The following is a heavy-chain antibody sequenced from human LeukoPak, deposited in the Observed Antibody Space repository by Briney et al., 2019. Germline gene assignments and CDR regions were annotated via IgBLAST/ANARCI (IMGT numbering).Heavy chain of an antibody. V-gene: IGHV3-23*01. Sequence: GGSLRLSCSASGFTFSTYAMNWVRQAPGKGLEWLSAISGTGANTYYADSVKGRFTISRDNSKNTLYLQMNSLRAEDTAVYYCAKDARGTNYYDSSGYGAFDIWGQGTMVTVSS. CDR2: ISGTGANT. CDR1: GFTFSTYA. D-gene: IGHD3-22*01. J-gene: IGHJ3*02. CDR3: AKDARGTNYYDSSGYGAFDI.